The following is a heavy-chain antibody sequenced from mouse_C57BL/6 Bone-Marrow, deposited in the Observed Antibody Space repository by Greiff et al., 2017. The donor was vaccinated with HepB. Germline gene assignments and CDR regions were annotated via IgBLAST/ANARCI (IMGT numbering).Heavy chain of an antibody. D-gene: IGHD3-1*01. Sequence: EVQLQQPGPVLVKPGASVKMSCKASGYTFTDYYMNWVKQSHGKSLEWIGDINPYNGGTSYNQKFKGKATLTVDKSSSTAYMELNSLTSEDSAVYYCARFRSSGAYYLVYGGEGTALTVSA. CDR3: ARFRSSGAYYLVY. V-gene: IGHV1-19*01. J-gene: IGHJ2*01. CDR2: INPYNGGT. CDR1: GYTFTDYY.